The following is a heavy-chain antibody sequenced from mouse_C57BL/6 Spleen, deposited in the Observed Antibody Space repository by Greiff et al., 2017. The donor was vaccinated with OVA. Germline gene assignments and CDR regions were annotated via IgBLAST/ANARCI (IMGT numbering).Heavy chain of an antibody. J-gene: IGHJ3*01. CDR1: GYSFTGYY. D-gene: IGHD1-1*01. CDR3: VRYGSSAWFAY. CDR2: INPSTGGT. Sequence: VQLQQSGPELVKPGASVKISCKASGYSFTGYYMNWVKQSPEKSLEWIGEINPSTGGTTYNQKFKAKATLTVDKSSSTAYMQLKSLTSEDSAFYDCVRYGSSAWFAYWGQGTLVTVSA. V-gene: IGHV1-42*01.